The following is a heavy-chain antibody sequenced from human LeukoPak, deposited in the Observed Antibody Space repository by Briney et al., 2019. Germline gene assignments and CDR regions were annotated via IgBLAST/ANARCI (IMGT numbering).Heavy chain of an antibody. J-gene: IGHJ4*02. D-gene: IGHD7-27*01. V-gene: IGHV1-2*02. Sequence: GASVKVSCKASGYTFTGYYMHWVRQAPGQGLEWMGWINPNSGGTNYAQKFQGRVTMTRDTSISTAYMELSRLRSDDTAVYYCARVGLGRTGDLSDWGQGTLVTVSS. CDR3: ARVGLGRTGDLSD. CDR1: GYTFTGYY. CDR2: INPNSGGT.